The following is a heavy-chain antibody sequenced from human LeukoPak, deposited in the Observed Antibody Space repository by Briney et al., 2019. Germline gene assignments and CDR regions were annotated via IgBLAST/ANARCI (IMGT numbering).Heavy chain of an antibody. D-gene: IGHD3/OR15-3a*01. CDR1: GGTFSRLA. CDR3: ASPTSYWTGTCLHLDF. CDR2: IVPSFGTT. V-gene: IGHV1-69*06. Sequence: GASVKVSCMASGGTFSRLAISWVRQAPGLGLEWMGRIVPSFGTTNYAQNFQGRVTIAADKSTSTAYMELSSLKSEDTAIYFCASPTSYWTGTCLHLDFWGQGTLVTVSS. J-gene: IGHJ4*02.